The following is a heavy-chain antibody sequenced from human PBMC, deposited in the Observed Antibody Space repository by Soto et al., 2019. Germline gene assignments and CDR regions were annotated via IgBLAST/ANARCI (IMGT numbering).Heavy chain of an antibody. CDR3: ARVRYYYDRSGYDGFDY. Sequence: GGSLRLSCAASGFTVSNIYMSWVRQATGKGLEWVSVIYTSGNTYYAESVKGRFTMSRDNSKNTLYLQMNSLRAEDTAVYYCARVRYYYDRSGYDGFDYWGQGTLVTVSS. J-gene: IGHJ4*02. D-gene: IGHD3-22*01. CDR2: IYTSGNT. CDR1: GFTVSNIY. V-gene: IGHV3-66*01.